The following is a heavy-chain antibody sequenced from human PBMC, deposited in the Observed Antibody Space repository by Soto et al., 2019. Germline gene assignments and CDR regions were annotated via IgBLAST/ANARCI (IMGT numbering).Heavy chain of an antibody. CDR1: GGSISRGGYY. D-gene: IGHD6-6*01. CDR3: ARDSVAAHPYYYYGMDV. J-gene: IGHJ6*02. V-gene: IGHV4-31*03. CDR2: IYYSGST. Sequence: PSETLSLTCTVSGGSISRGGYYWSWIRQHPGKGLEWIGYIYYSGSTYYNPSLKSRVTISVDTSKNQFSLKLSSVTAADTAVYYCARDSVAAHPYYYYGMDVWGQGTTVTVSS.